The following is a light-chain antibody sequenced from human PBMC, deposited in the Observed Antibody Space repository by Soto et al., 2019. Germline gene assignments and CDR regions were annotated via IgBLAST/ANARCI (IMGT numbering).Light chain of an antibody. J-gene: IGLJ3*02. CDR2: EVI. Sequence: QSVLTQPASVSGSPGQSITISCTGSSSDVGGYDYVSWFQQHPGRAPKLLIYEVITRPSGVSTRFSGSKSANTASLSISGLQPYDEADFYCSSFTSSRTWVFGGGTKLTVL. V-gene: IGLV2-14*01. CDR3: SSFTSSRTWV. CDR1: SSDVGGYDY.